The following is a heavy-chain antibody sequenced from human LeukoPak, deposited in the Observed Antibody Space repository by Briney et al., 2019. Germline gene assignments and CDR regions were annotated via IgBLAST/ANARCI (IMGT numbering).Heavy chain of an antibody. CDR1: GYTFTSYG. CDR2: ISAYNGNT. Sequence: ASVKVSCKASGYTFTSYGISWVRQAPGQGLEWMGWISAYNGNTNYAQKLQGRVTMTTDTSTSTAYMELRSLRSDDTAVYYCARVRQLGYFYYYGMDGWGQGATVTVSS. J-gene: IGHJ6*02. D-gene: IGHD6-13*01. CDR3: ARVRQLGYFYYYGMDG. V-gene: IGHV1-18*01.